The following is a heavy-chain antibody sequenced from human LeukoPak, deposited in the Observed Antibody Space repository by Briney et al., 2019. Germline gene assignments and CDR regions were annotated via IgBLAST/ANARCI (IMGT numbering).Heavy chain of an antibody. V-gene: IGHV4-4*07. J-gene: IGHJ4*02. CDR2: IYTSGST. D-gene: IGHD5-24*01. Sequence: SETLSLTCTVSGGSISSYYWSWIRQPAGKGLEWIGRIYTSGSTNYNPSLKSRVTMSVDTSKNRFSLKLTSVTAADTAVYYCARLYLPATRFDYWGQGTLVTVSS. CDR3: ARLYLPATRFDY. CDR1: GGSISSYY.